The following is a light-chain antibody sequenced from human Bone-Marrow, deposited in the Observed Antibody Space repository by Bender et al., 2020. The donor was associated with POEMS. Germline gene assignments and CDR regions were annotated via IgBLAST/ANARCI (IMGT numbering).Light chain of an antibody. CDR1: STDVGNYNL. CDR3: SSYDGTTLVL. V-gene: IGLV2-23*02. Sequence: QSALTQPASVSGSPGQSITISCTGSSTDVGNYNLVSWYQQLSGKAPKVILYEVTKRPSGVSSRFSGSKSGNTASLTISGLQAGDEADYYCSSYDGTTLVLFGGGTKLTVL. CDR2: EVT. J-gene: IGLJ2*01.